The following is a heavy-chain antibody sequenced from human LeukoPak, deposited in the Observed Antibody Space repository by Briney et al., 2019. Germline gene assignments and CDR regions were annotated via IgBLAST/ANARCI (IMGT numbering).Heavy chain of an antibody. J-gene: IGHJ6*02. Sequence: PGGSLRLSCAASGFTFSSYSMSWVRQAPGKGLEGGSSSSSSSSYIYYTQSVKGRFTNSRDKAKNSLYLQMNSLRAEDTAVYYCARDPTSSSPKGRFYYGMDVWGQGTTVTVSS. CDR2: SSSSSSYI. D-gene: IGHD6-13*01. CDR1: GFTFSSYS. V-gene: IGHV3-21*01. CDR3: ARDPTSSSPKGRFYYGMDV.